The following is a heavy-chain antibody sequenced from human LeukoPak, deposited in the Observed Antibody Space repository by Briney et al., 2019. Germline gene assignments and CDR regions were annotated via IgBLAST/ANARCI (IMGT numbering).Heavy chain of an antibody. Sequence: SETLSLTCTVSGGPISTHYWSWSRQPPGKGLEWIGYNDYSGSTNYNPSLKSRVTISVGTSKNQFSLKLNSVTAADTAVYYCARGATFRGTYYMDVWGKGTTVTVSS. CDR1: GGPISTHY. J-gene: IGHJ6*03. V-gene: IGHV4-59*11. CDR2: NDYSGST. D-gene: IGHD3-10*01. CDR3: ARGATFRGTYYMDV.